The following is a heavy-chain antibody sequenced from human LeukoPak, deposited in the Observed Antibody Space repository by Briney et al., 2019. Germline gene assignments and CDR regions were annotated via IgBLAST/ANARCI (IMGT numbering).Heavy chain of an antibody. D-gene: IGHD2-15*01. Sequence: GGSLRLSCAASGFTFSSYSMNWVRQAPGKGLEWVSSISSGGSYIYHADSLKGRFTISRDNAKNSLYLQMNSLRAEDTAVYYCAVVLAPPLWGQGTLVTVSS. CDR1: GFTFSSYS. CDR2: ISSGGSYI. V-gene: IGHV3-21*01. CDR3: AVVLAPPL. J-gene: IGHJ4*02.